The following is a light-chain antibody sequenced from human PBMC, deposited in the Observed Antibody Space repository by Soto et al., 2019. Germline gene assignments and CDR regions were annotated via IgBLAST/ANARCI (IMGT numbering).Light chain of an antibody. CDR1: QSVSSSY. CDR2: GAS. Sequence: EIVLTQSPGTLSLSPGERATLSCRASQSVSSSYLAWYQQKPGQAPRLLIYGASNRATGIPDRFSGSGSGTEFTLTISSLQPDDFATYYCQQYNRYSTWTFGQGTKVDIK. V-gene: IGKV3-20*01. J-gene: IGKJ1*01. CDR3: QQYNRYSTWT.